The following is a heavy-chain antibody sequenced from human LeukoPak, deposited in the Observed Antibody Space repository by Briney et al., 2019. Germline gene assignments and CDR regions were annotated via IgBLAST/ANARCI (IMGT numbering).Heavy chain of an antibody. CDR3: ARAGTNLGDYDY. J-gene: IGHJ4*02. D-gene: IGHD4-17*01. CDR1: GYSISSGYY. Sequence: SKTLSLTCTVSGYSISSGYYWDWIRQPPGKGLEWIGSIYYSGSTYYNPSLKSRVTISVDTSKNEFSLNLSSVTAADTAVYYCARAGTNLGDYDYWGQGTLVTVSS. V-gene: IGHV4-38-2*02. CDR2: IYYSGST.